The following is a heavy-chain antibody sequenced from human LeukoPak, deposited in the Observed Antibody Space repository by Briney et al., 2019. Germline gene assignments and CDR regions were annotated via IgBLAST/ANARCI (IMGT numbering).Heavy chain of an antibody. Sequence: PGGSLRLSCAASGFTFSSYSMNWVRQAPGKGLEWVSSISSSSSYIYYADSVKGRFTISRDNAKNSLYLQMNSLRAEDTAVYYCARDMGGGWYYYYGMDVWGQGTTVTVSS. J-gene: IGHJ6*02. V-gene: IGHV3-21*01. CDR3: ARDMGGGWYYYYGMDV. CDR2: ISSSSSYI. D-gene: IGHD6-19*01. CDR1: GFTFSSYS.